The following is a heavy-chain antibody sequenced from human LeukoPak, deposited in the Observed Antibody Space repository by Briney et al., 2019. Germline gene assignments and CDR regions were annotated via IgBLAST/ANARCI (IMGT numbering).Heavy chain of an antibody. Sequence: GGSLRLSCAASGFTFSSYSMKWVHQAPGKGLEWISYISSSSSTIYYADSVKGRFTISRDNAKNSLYLQMESLRAEDTAVYYCARGYDSRGYYPDYWGQGTLVTVSS. V-gene: IGHV3-48*01. CDR2: ISSSSSTI. J-gene: IGHJ4*02. D-gene: IGHD3-22*01. CDR3: ARGYDSRGYYPDY. CDR1: GFTFSSYS.